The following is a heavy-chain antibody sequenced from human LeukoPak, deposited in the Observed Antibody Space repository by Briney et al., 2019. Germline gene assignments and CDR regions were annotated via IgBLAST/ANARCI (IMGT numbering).Heavy chain of an antibody. CDR3: ARLGVGGVVATVYYYYGMDV. J-gene: IGHJ6*02. Sequence: GGSLRLSCAASGFTFSSYNMNWVRQAPGKGLEWLSYISSSGSTIYYADSLKGRFTISRDNAKNSLYLQMNSLRAEDTAVYYCARLGVGGVVATVYYYYGMDVWGQGTTVTVSS. CDR1: GFTFSSYN. CDR2: ISSSGSTI. V-gene: IGHV3-48*04. D-gene: IGHD5-12*01.